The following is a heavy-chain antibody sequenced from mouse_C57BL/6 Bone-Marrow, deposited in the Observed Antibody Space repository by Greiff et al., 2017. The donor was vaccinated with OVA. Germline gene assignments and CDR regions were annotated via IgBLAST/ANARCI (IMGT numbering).Heavy chain of an antibody. Sequence: DVMLVESGGGLVKPGGSLKLSCAASGFTFSSYAMSWVRQTPEKRLEWVATISDGGSYTYYPDNVKGRFTISRDNAKNNLYLQMSHLKSEDTAMYYCARANWAVDYWGQGTTLTVSS. J-gene: IGHJ2*01. CDR2: ISDGGSYT. V-gene: IGHV5-4*03. CDR1: GFTFSSYA. D-gene: IGHD4-1*01. CDR3: ARANWAVDY.